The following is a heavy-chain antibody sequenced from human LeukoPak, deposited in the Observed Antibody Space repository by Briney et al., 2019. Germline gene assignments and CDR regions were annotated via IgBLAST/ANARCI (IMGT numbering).Heavy chain of an antibody. CDR2: INHSGST. V-gene: IGHV4-34*01. D-gene: IGHD6-6*01. J-gene: IGHJ4*02. Sequence: SETLSLTCAVYGGSFSGYYWSWIRQPPGKGREGIGEINHSGSTNYNPSLKSRVTISVDTSKNQFSLKLSSVTAADTAVYYCARHETLEDSSPSYYFDYWGQGTLVTVSS. CDR1: GGSFSGYY. CDR3: ARHETLEDSSPSYYFDY.